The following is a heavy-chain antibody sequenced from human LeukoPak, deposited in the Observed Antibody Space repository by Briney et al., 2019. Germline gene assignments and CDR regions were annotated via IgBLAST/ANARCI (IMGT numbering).Heavy chain of an antibody. CDR3: AKDPSYYDSSGYSLDF. Sequence: GGSLRLSCAASGFTFSSYAMSWVRQAPGKGLEWVSAISGSGGSTYYADSVKGRFTISRDNSKNTLYLQMNSLRAEDTAVYYCAKDPSYYDSSGYSLDFWGQGTLVTVSS. J-gene: IGHJ4*02. D-gene: IGHD3-22*01. V-gene: IGHV3-23*01. CDR1: GFTFSSYA. CDR2: ISGSGGST.